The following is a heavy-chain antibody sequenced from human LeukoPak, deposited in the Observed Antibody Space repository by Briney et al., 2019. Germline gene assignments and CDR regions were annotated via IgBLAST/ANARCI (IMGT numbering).Heavy chain of an antibody. CDR2: IYPGDSDT. Sequence: KGGESLKISCKGSGYSFTSYWIGWVRQMPGKGLEWMGIIYPGDSDTRYSPSFQGQVTISADKSISTAYLQWSSLKASDTAMYYCARRDYYYDSSGYYYFFDYWGQGTLVTVSS. CDR1: GYSFTSYW. CDR3: ARRDYYYDSSGYYYFFDY. D-gene: IGHD3-22*01. J-gene: IGHJ4*02. V-gene: IGHV5-51*01.